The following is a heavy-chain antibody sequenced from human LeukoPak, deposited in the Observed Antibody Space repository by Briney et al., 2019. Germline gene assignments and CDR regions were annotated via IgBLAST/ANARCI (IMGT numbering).Heavy chain of an antibody. D-gene: IGHD2-2*01. Sequence: PSETLSLTCTVSGGSISSGGYYWSWIRQPPGKGLEWIGYIYHSGSTYYNPSLKSRVTVSVDRSKNQFSLKLSSVTAADTAVYYCAHTHYCSSTSCRPFDAFDIWGQGTMVTVSS. V-gene: IGHV4-30-2*02. CDR1: GGSISSGGYY. CDR3: AHTHYCSSTSCRPFDAFDI. CDR2: IYHSGST. J-gene: IGHJ3*02.